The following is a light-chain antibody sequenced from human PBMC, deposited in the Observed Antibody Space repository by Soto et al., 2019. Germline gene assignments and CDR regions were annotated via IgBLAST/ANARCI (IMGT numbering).Light chain of an antibody. CDR3: CSYAGSSYV. J-gene: IGLJ1*01. CDR1: SIDVGGYNY. Sequence: QSVLTQPRSVSGSPGQSVAISCTGTSIDVGGYNYVSWYQQHPDKAPKLMIYDVSKRPSGVPDRFSGSKSGNTASLTISGLQAEDEADYYCCSYAGSSYVFGTGTKVTVL. V-gene: IGLV2-11*01. CDR2: DVS.